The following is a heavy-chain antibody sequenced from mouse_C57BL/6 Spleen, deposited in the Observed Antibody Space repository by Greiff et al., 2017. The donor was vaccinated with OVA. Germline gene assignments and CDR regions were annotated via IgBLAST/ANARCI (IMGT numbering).Heavy chain of an antibody. CDR2: IYPGDGDT. Sequence: QVQLQHSGPELVKPGASVKISCKASGYAFSSSWMNWVKQRPGKGLEWIGRIYPGDGDTNYNGKFKGKATLTADKSSSTAYMQLSSLTSEDSAVYFCARDGYYFDYWGQGTTLTVSS. V-gene: IGHV1-82*01. D-gene: IGHD2-3*01. CDR3: ARDGYYFDY. J-gene: IGHJ2*01. CDR1: GYAFSSSW.